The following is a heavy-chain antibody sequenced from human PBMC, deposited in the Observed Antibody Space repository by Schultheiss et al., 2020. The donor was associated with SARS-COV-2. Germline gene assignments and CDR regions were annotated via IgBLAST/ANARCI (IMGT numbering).Heavy chain of an antibody. J-gene: IGHJ5*01. V-gene: IGHV3-15*01. CDR3: ARDGSGSPTVWNWFDS. D-gene: IGHD3-10*01. Sequence: GESLKISCAASGFTFSNAWMSWVRQAPGKGLEWVGRIKSKTDGGTTDYAAPVKGRFTISRDDSKNTLYLQMNSLRAEDTAVYYCARDGSGSPTVWNWFDSWGQGTLVTVSS. CDR2: IKSKTDGGTT. CDR1: GFTFSNAW.